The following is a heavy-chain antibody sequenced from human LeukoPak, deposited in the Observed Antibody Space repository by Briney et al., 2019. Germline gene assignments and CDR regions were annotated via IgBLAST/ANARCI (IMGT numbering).Heavy chain of an antibody. CDR3: ARPSYYYDSSGYYY. D-gene: IGHD3-22*01. V-gene: IGHV3-7*01. J-gene: IGHJ4*02. Sequence: PGGSLRLSCAASGFTFSSYWMSWVRQAPGKGLEWVANIKQDGSEKYYVDSVKGRFTISRDNAKNSLYLQMNSLRAEDTAVYYCARPSYYYDSSGYYYWGQGTLATVSS. CDR2: IKQDGSEK. CDR1: GFTFSSYW.